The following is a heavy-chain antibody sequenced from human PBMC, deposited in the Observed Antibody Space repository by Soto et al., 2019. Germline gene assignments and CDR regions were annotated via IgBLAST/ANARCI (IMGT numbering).Heavy chain of an antibody. CDR3: ARDLSRYYYDSSGYESDP. CDR1: GGATSRSYYY. D-gene: IGHD3-22*01. V-gene: IGHV4-39*02. Sequence: SETLRPTLPFSGGATSRSYYYLGWIPQTPGKGLEWLGSIYYSGSTYYNPSLTSSVNISVDTSKNQFSLKLSSVTAADTAVYYCARDLSRYYYDSSGYESDPWGQGTLVTVSS. CDR2: IYYSGST. J-gene: IGHJ5*02.